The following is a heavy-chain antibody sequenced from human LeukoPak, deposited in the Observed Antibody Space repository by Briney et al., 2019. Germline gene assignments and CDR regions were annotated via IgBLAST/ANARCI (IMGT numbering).Heavy chain of an antibody. V-gene: IGHV3-49*03. CDR3: TRDHDFWSGPLDV. D-gene: IGHD3-3*01. Sequence: GGSLRLSCTGSGFTFGDYSMSWFRQAPGKGLEWVGFVRSKGYGGTTEYAASVKGRFTISRDDSKSTAYLQMNSLKTEDTAVYYCTRDHDFWSGPLDVWGTGTTVTVSS. J-gene: IGHJ6*04. CDR1: GFTFGDYS. CDR2: VRSKGYGGTT.